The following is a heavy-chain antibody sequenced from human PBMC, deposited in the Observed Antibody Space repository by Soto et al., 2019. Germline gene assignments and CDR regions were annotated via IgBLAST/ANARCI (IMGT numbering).Heavy chain of an antibody. CDR1: GFTFTSSA. CDR3: AAGVERMVRGVIITLPDY. Sequence: GASVKVSCKASGFTFTSSAVQWVRQARGQRLEWIGWIVVGSGNTNYAQKFQERVTITRDMSTSTAYMELSSLRSEDTAVYYCAAGVERMVRGVIITLPDYWGQGTLVTVSS. D-gene: IGHD3-10*01. V-gene: IGHV1-58*01. J-gene: IGHJ4*02. CDR2: IVVGSGNT.